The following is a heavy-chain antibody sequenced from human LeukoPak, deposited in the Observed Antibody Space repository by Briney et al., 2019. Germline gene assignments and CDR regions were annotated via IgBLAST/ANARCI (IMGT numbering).Heavy chain of an antibody. Sequence: GGSLRLSCAAFGFTFSSYWMSWVRQAPGKGLEWVANIKQDGSEKYYVDSVKGRFTISRDNAKNSLYLQMNSLRAEDTAVYYCARGNPAFIGQWLAVVIAPDFDYWGQVTLVTVSS. J-gene: IGHJ4*02. CDR3: ARGNPAFIGQWLAVVIAPDFDY. CDR1: GFTFSSYW. V-gene: IGHV3-7*01. CDR2: IKQDGSEK. D-gene: IGHD6-19*01.